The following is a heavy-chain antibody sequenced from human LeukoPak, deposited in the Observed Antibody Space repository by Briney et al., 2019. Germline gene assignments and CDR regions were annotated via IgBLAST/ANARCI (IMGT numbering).Heavy chain of an antibody. Sequence: GGSLRLSCAASGFTFNTYAMHWVRQAPGKGLEWVATVSYDTIDTYYADSVKGRFTISRDNSKNTLHLQMDSLRAEDTALYYCAKDIVASITGHTPLFDYWGQGTLVTVSS. V-gene: IGHV3-30*18. D-gene: IGHD5-12*01. CDR3: AKDIVASITGHTPLFDY. CDR1: GFTFNTYA. CDR2: VSYDTIDT. J-gene: IGHJ4*02.